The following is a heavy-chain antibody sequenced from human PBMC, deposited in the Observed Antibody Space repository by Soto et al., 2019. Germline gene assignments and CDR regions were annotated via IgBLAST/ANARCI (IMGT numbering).Heavy chain of an antibody. CDR3: ASRSSGWYFEY. D-gene: IGHD6-19*01. Sequence: EVQLLESGGGLVQPGGSLRLSCAASGFTFSSYAMNWVRQAPGKGLEWVSVISGSGGSTYYADSVKGRFTISRDNSKNTLYLQMNRLRAEDTAVYYCASRSSGWYFEYWGQGTLVTVSS. CDR2: ISGSGGST. V-gene: IGHV3-23*01. J-gene: IGHJ4*02. CDR1: GFTFSSYA.